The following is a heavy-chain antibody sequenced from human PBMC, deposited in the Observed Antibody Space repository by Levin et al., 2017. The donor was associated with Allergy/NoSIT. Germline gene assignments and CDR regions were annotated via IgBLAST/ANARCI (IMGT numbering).Heavy chain of an antibody. CDR1: GFTFSSYG. D-gene: IGHD3-16*01. V-gene: IGHV3-30*18. J-gene: IGHJ6*02. CDR3: AKGGDMDV. Sequence: GESLKISCGASGFTFSSYGMHWVRQAPGKGLEWVAIITPDGSLKYYEDSVKGRFTISRDNSRNTVYLHMDSLRLEDTALYYCAKGGDMDVWGQGTTVTVSS. CDR2: ITPDGSLK.